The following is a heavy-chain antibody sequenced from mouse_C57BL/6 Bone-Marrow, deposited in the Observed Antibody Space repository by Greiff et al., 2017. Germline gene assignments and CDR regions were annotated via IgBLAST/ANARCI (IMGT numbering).Heavy chain of an antibody. D-gene: IGHD2-4*01. CDR1: GYTFTSYW. CDR3: ERYDYDDYAMDY. Sequence: QVQLQQPGAELVKPGASVKLSCKASGYTFTSYWITWVKQRPGQGLEWIGGIYPGSGSTNYNEKFKSKATLTVDTSSSTAYMQLSSLTSEDSAVYSCERYDYDDYAMDYWGQGTSVTVSS. V-gene: IGHV1-55*01. J-gene: IGHJ4*01. CDR2: IYPGSGST.